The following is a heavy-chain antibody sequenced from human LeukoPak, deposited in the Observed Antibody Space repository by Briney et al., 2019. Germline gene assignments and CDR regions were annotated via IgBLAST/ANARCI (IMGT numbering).Heavy chain of an antibody. Sequence: SGTLSLTCTVSGGSISSGSYYWSWIRQPAGKGLEWIGRIYTSGSTNYNPSLKSRVTISVDTSKNQFSLKLSSVTAADTAVYYCARENDILTGYHYYYYGMDVWGKGTTVTVSS. CDR2: IYTSGST. V-gene: IGHV4-61*02. CDR3: ARENDILTGYHYYYYGMDV. D-gene: IGHD3-9*01. CDR1: GGSISSGSYY. J-gene: IGHJ6*04.